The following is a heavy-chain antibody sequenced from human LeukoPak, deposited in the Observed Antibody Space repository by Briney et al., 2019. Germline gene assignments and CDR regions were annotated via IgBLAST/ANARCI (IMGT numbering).Heavy chain of an antibody. V-gene: IGHV3-11*01. Sequence: GGSLRLSCAASGFTFSDYYMSWIRQAPGKGLEWVSYISSSGSTIYYADSVKGRFTISRDNAKNSLYLQMNSLRAEDTAVHYCARPKSYYYDSSGYYVVWGQGTLVTVSS. D-gene: IGHD3-22*01. CDR1: GFTFSDYY. J-gene: IGHJ4*02. CDR3: ARPKSYYYDSSGYYVV. CDR2: ISSSGSTI.